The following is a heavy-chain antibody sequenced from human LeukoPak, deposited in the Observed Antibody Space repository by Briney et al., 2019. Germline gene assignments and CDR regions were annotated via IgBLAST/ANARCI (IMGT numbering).Heavy chain of an antibody. Sequence: GGPLRLSCAASGFTFSSYAMSWVRQAPGKGLEWVSGISASGGSTYYADSVEGRFTISRDNSKNTLYLQMNSLRAEDTAVYYCAKALSEGITMIVVVPGWFDPWGQGTLVTVSS. CDR1: GFTFSSYA. CDR3: AKALSEGITMIVVVPGWFDP. J-gene: IGHJ5*02. D-gene: IGHD3-22*01. CDR2: ISASGGST. V-gene: IGHV3-23*01.